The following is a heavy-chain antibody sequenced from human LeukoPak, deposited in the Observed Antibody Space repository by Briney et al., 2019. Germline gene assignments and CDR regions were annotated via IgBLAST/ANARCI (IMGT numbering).Heavy chain of an antibody. D-gene: IGHD6-13*01. J-gene: IGHJ3*02. CDR3: ARDPVSSSSWWSNAFDI. V-gene: IGHV4-61*02. CDR2: IYTSGRT. Sequence: SETLSLTCTVSGGSINSGTSYWSWIRQPAGEGLEWIGRIYTSGRTYYNPSLKSRVTMSVDTSKNQFSLKLSSVTAADTAVYYCARDPVSSSSWWSNAFDIWGQGTMVTVSS. CDR1: GGSINSGTSY.